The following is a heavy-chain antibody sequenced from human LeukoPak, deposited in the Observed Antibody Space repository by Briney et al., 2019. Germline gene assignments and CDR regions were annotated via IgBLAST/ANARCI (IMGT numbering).Heavy chain of an antibody. V-gene: IGHV1-46*01. CDR2: INPSSGGT. J-gene: IGHJ4*02. CDR3: ARVSGTTTKLDPFDY. Sequence: ASVKVSCKASGYTFTSHYIHWVRQAPGQGLEWMGIINPSSGGTSYAQKFQGRVNLTRDTSTSTVSMDLSSLKSEDTAVYFCARVSGTTTKLDPFDYWGQGALVTVSS. CDR1: GYTFTSHY. D-gene: IGHD1-1*01.